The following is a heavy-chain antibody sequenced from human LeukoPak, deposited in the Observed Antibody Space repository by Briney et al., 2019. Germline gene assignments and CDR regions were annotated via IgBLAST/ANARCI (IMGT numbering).Heavy chain of an antibody. V-gene: IGHV1-18*01. Sequence: GASVKVSCKASGYSFDRYGISWVRQAPGQGLEWLGWIGAFNGNTNYAQNLQGRVTMTADTSTTTAYMELRSLSSDDTAVYYCARDFLSYDGSENHFAGTFDIWGQGTMVTVSS. CDR3: ARDFLSYDGSENHFAGTFDI. J-gene: IGHJ3*02. D-gene: IGHD3-22*01. CDR2: IGAFNGNT. CDR1: GYSFDRYG.